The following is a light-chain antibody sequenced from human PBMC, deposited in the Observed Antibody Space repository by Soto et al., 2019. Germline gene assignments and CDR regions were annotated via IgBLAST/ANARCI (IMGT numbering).Light chain of an antibody. CDR3: QAWDSSTYV. V-gene: IGLV3-1*01. CDR1: KLGDKY. CDR2: QDS. J-gene: IGLJ1*01. Sequence: SYELTQPPSVSVSPGQTASITCSGDKLGDKYACWYQQKPGQSPVLVIYQDSKRPSGIPERFSGSNSGNTATLTISWTQAMYEADYYCQAWDSSTYVFGTGTKVTVL.